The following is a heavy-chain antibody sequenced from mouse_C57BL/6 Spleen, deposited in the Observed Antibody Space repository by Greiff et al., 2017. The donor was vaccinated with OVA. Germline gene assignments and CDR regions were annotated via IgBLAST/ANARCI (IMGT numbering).Heavy chain of an antibody. J-gene: IGHJ3*01. D-gene: IGHD1-1*01. CDR1: GFTFSDYG. Sequence: EVKLVESGGGLVKPGGSLKLSCAASGFTFSDYGMHWVRQAPEKGLEWVAYISSGSSTIYYADTGKGRFTISRYNAKNTLFLQMTSLRSEDTAMYYCARDYGSSSFAYWGQGTLVTVSA. CDR2: ISSGSSTI. CDR3: ARDYGSSSFAY. V-gene: IGHV5-17*01.